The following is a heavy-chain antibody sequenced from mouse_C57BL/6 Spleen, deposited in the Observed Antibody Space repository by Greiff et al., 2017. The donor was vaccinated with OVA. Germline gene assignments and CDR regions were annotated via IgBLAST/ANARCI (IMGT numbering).Heavy chain of an antibody. CDR3: ARPFYYGNSWFAY. V-gene: IGHV1-54*01. CDR2: INPGSGGT. J-gene: IGHJ3*01. D-gene: IGHD2-1*01. CDR1: GYAFTNYL. Sequence: QVQLQQSGAELVWPGTSVKVSCKASGYAFTNYLIEWVKQRPGQGLEWIGVINPGSGGTNYNEKFKGKATLTADKSSSTAYMQLSSLTSEDSAVYFCARPFYYGNSWFAYWGQGTLVTVSA.